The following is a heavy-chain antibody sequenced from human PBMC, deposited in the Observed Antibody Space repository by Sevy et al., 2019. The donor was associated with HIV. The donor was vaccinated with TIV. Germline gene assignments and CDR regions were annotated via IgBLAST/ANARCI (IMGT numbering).Heavy chain of an antibody. CDR3: ARVKRGFGELFYYFDY. J-gene: IGHJ4*02. D-gene: IGHD3-10*01. CDR2: ISAYNGNT. Sequence: ASVKVSCKASGYTFTSYGISWVRQAPGQGLEWMGWISAYNGNTNYAQKLQGRVTMTTDTSTSTAYMELRSLRSDDTAVYHCARVKRGFGELFYYFDYWGQGTLVTVSS. CDR1: GYTFTSYG. V-gene: IGHV1-18*01.